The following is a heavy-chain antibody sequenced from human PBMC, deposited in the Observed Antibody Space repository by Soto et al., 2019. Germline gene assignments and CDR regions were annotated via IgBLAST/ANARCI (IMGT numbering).Heavy chain of an antibody. CDR2: IKSKTDGGTT. CDR3: ATDRVLRHGSGWSSY. CDR1: GFTFNNAW. D-gene: IGHD6-19*01. V-gene: IGHV3-15*07. Sequence: EVQLVESGGGLVKPGGSLRLSCAASGFTFNNAWMNWVRQAPGRGLEWVGRIKSKTDGGTTDYAAPVKGRFTISRDDSKNTLYLQMNSLKTEDTAVYFCATDRVLRHGSGWSSYWGQGTLVTVSS. J-gene: IGHJ4*02.